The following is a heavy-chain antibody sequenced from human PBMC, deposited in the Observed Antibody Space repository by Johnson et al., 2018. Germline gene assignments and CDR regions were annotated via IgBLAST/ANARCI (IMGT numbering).Heavy chain of an antibody. CDR3: ASDTTVRNYYYYGMDV. V-gene: IGHV4-59*01. CDR1: GGSIRRYY. J-gene: IGHJ6*02. CDR2: NYYSGST. D-gene: IGHD4-17*01. Sequence: QVQLQESGPGLVKPSETLSLTCTVSGGSIRRYYWSWIRQHPGKGLEWIGYNYYSGSTNYNPSLKSRVTISVDTSKNQFALKLSAVTAADTAVYYCASDTTVRNYYYYGMDVWGQGTTVTVSS.